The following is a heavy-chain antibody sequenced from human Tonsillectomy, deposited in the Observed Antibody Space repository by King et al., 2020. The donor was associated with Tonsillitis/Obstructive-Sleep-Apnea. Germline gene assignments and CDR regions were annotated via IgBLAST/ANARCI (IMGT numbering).Heavy chain of an antibody. CDR3: TRGSRPYAFDM. CDR1: GFTFGDYA. Sequence: VQLVESGGGLVQPGRSLRLSCTASGFTFGDYAMSWVRQAPGKGLEWVGFIRSKAYGGTTEYAASVKGRFTISRDDSKSIAYMQMNSLKTEDTAVYYCTRGSRPYAFDMWGQGTMVIVSS. J-gene: IGHJ3*02. CDR2: IRSKAYGGTT. V-gene: IGHV3-49*04.